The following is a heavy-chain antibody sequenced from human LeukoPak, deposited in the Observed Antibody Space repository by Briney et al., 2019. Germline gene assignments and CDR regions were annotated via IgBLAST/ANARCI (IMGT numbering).Heavy chain of an antibody. Sequence: SENLSLTCTVSGYSISSGYYWGWIRQPPGKGLEWIGSIYHSGSTYYNPSLKSRLTISADTSKNQFSLRLSSVTAADTAVYYCVRVDNGGNYFDYWGQGTLVTVSS. CDR3: VRVDNGGNYFDY. V-gene: IGHV4-38-2*02. J-gene: IGHJ4*02. CDR2: IYHSGST. D-gene: IGHD4-23*01. CDR1: GYSISSGYY.